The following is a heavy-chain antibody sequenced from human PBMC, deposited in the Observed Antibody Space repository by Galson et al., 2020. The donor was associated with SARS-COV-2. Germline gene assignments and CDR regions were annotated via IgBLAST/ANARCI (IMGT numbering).Heavy chain of an antibody. CDR2: IIPIFGTA. CDR1: GGTFSSYA. J-gene: IGHJ6*02. CDR3: ARGYVKKDASSSYYYCGMDV. V-gene: IGHV1-69*13. Sequence: SVKVSCKASGGTFSSYAISWVRQAPGQGLEWMGGIIPIFGTANYAQKFQGRVTITADESTSTAYMELSSLRSADTAVYYCARGYVKKDASSSYYYCGMDVWGQGTMVTVSS. D-gene: IGHD6-6*01.